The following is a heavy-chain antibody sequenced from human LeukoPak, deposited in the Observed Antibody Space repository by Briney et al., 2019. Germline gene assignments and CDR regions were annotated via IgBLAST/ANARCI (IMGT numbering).Heavy chain of an antibody. CDR2: FDPEDGET. V-gene: IGHV1-24*01. Sequence: ASVKVSCKVSGYTLTELSMHWVRQAPGKGLEWMGGFDPEDGETIYAQKFQGRVTMTEDTSTDTAYMELSSLRSEDTAVYYCATVRMDYYDSSGRWFDPWGQGTLVTVSS. J-gene: IGHJ5*02. D-gene: IGHD3-22*01. CDR1: GYTLTELS. CDR3: ATVRMDYYDSSGRWFDP.